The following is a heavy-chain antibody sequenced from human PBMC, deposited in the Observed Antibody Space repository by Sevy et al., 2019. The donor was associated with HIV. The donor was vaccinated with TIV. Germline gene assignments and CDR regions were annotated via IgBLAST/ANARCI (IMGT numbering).Heavy chain of an antibody. D-gene: IGHD4-17*01. V-gene: IGHV4-39*01. CDR3: ARPNYGDYYYFDY. Sequence: SETLSLTCSVSGGSISSSNYYWGWIRQPPGKGLEWIGSIYYSGNTYYNLSLKSRVTISVDTSKNQISLKLTSVTAADTAVYYCARPNYGDYYYFDYWGRGTLVTVSS. CDR1: GGSISSSNYY. CDR2: IYYSGNT. J-gene: IGHJ4*02.